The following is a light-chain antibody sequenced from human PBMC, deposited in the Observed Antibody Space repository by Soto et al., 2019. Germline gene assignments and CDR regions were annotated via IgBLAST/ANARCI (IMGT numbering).Light chain of an antibody. Sequence: IQMTQSPSSVSASVGDRVTITCRASQDISSWLAWFQQKPGKAPKLLIFSASSLQSGVPSRFSGSGSGTDVTLTITNLQNEDCATYYCQQANTFTFTFGQGTRLEIK. CDR3: QQANTFTFT. V-gene: IGKV1-12*01. CDR1: QDISSW. CDR2: SAS. J-gene: IGKJ5*01.